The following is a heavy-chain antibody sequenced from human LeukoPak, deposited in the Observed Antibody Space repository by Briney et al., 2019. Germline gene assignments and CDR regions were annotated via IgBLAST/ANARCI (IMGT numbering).Heavy chain of an antibody. Sequence: ASVKVSCKASGGTFSSYAISWVRQAPGQGLAWMGGIIPIFGRANYAQKFQGRVTITADESTSTAYMELSSLRSEDTAVYYCASSIVVVPAAIGSWFDPWGQGTLVTVSS. CDR3: ASSIVVVPAAIGSWFDP. D-gene: IGHD2-2*02. V-gene: IGHV1-69*13. CDR2: IIPIFGRA. CDR1: GGTFSSYA. J-gene: IGHJ5*02.